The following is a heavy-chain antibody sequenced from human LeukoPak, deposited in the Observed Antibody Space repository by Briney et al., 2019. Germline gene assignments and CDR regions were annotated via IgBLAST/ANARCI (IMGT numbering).Heavy chain of an antibody. CDR3: ARDFRRYYYGSGSDNWFDP. D-gene: IGHD3-10*01. J-gene: IGHJ5*02. V-gene: IGHV4-4*07. CDR2: IYTSGST. Sequence: SETLSLTCTVSGGSISSYYWSWIRQPAGKGLEWIGRIYTSGSTNYNPSLKSRVTMSVDTSKNQFSLKLSSVTAADTAVYYRARDFRRYYYGSGSDNWFDPWGQGTLVTVSS. CDR1: GGSISSYY.